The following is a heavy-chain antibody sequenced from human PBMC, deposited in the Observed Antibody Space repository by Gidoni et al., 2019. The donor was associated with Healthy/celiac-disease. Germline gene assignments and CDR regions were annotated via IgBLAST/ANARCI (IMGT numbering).Heavy chain of an antibody. Sequence: EVQLVESGGGLVQPGGSLRLSCAASGFTFSSYSMNWVRQAPGKGLEWVSYISSSSSTIYYADSVKGRFTISRDNAKNSLYLKMNSLRDEDTAVYYCARSNIAAAGQKYYYYYGMDVWGQGTTVTVSS. CDR2: ISSSSSTI. CDR1: GFTFSSYS. V-gene: IGHV3-48*02. J-gene: IGHJ6*02. CDR3: ARSNIAAAGQKYYYYYGMDV. D-gene: IGHD6-13*01.